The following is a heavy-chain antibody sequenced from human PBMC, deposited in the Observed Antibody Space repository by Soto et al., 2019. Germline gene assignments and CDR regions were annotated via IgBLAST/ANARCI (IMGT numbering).Heavy chain of an antibody. V-gene: IGHV4-61*03. CDR3: ARVDWGYWFIDL. CDR2: MYYSGST. CDR1: GGSVSSATYY. D-gene: IGHD3-9*01. Sequence: QVQLQESGPGLVKPSETLSLTCTVSGGSVSSATYYWSWIRQPPGKGLEWIGYMYYSGSTNYSPSLKSRVTISFDTSKNHYSLKLSSVTTADTAVYYCARVDWGYWFIDLWGRGTLVTVSS. J-gene: IGHJ2*01.